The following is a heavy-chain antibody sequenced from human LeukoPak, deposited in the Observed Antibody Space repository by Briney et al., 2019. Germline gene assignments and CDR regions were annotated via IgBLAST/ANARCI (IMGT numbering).Heavy chain of an antibody. D-gene: IGHD3-10*01. Sequence: GGSLRLSCAASGFTFSSSAMSWVRQAPGKGLEWVSAISGSGGSTYYADSVKGRSTISRDNSKNTLYLQMNSLRAEDTAVYYCARGLGFGLMDVWGKGTTVTISS. J-gene: IGHJ6*04. CDR2: ISGSGGST. CDR3: ARGLGFGLMDV. V-gene: IGHV3-23*01. CDR1: GFTFSSSA.